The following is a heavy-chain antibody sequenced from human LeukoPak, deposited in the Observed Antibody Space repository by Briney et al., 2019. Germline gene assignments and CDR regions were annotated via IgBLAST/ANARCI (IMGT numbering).Heavy chain of an antibody. Sequence: GESLKISCKGSGYSFTSYWIGWVRQMPGKGLEWMGIIYPGYSDTRYSPSFQGQVTISADKSISTAYLQWSSLKASDTAMYYCARLAEAAAGTYPYYYGMDVWGQGTTVTVSS. D-gene: IGHD6-13*01. J-gene: IGHJ6*02. V-gene: IGHV5-51*01. CDR3: ARLAEAAAGTYPYYYGMDV. CDR1: GYSFTSYW. CDR2: IYPGYSDT.